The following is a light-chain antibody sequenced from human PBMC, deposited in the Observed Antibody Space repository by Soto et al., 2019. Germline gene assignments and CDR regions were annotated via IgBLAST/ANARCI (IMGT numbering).Light chain of an antibody. Sequence: DIQMTQSPSTLSASVGDRVTITCRASQSISSSLAWYQQKPGKAPKLLIYKASSLESGVPSRFSGGGSGAEFTLTISSLQPDDFATYYCQQYNSYSRTFGQGTKVEIK. CDR1: QSISSS. CDR3: QQYNSYSRT. CDR2: KAS. V-gene: IGKV1-5*03. J-gene: IGKJ1*01.